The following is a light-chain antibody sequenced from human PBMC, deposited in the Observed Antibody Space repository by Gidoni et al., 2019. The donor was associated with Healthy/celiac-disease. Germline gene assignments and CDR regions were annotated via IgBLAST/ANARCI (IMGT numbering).Light chain of an antibody. V-gene: IGKV1-5*03. CDR1: TSIRDW. Sequence: DIQLTPSPSSLPAPSGDRVTTHCRASTSIRDWLAWYQQKPGKAPKLLIYKASSLESVVPSRFSGSGSGTEFTLTISSLQPDDFATYYCQQYNSYSPFTFGQXTRLEIK. J-gene: IGKJ5*01. CDR2: KAS. CDR3: QQYNSYSPFT.